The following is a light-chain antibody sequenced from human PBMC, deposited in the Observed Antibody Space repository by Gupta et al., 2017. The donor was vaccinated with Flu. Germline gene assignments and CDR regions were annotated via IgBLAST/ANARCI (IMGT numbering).Light chain of an antibody. CDR2: EAT. CDR3: QQAHSWPIT. CDR1: QGLSNC. J-gene: IGKJ5*01. Sequence: DIQMTQSPSYVSASVGDRVTITCRASQGLSNCLAWYQQKPGKAPKLLISEATRVQSGVPARFSGSGSGTDFTLTISCLQPEDFATYFCQQAHSWPITFGQGTRVEIK. V-gene: IGKV1-12*01.